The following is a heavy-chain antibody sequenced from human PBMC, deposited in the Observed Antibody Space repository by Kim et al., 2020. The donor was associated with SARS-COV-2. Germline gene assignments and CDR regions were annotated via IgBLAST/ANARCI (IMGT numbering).Heavy chain of an antibody. CDR3: ARAMVRGVIMNPWFDP. D-gene: IGHD3-10*01. CDR2: IYYSGST. J-gene: IGHJ5*02. V-gene: IGHV4-31*03. CDR1: GGSISSGGYY. Sequence: SETLSLTCTVSGGSISSGGYYWSWIRQHPGKGLEWIGYIYYSGSTYYNPSLKSRVTISVDTSKNQFSLKLSSVTAADTAVYYCARAMVRGVIMNPWFDPWGQGTLVTVSS.